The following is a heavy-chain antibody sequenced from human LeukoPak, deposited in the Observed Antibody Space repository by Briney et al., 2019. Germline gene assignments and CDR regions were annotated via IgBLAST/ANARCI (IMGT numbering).Heavy chain of an antibody. D-gene: IGHD3-10*01. CDR3: AKGFVGYGSGSYYIPRIVYGMDV. V-gene: IGHV3-21*01. CDR1: AFSLKDYN. Sequence: GGSLRLSCAASAFSLKDYNMNWVRQAPGKGLEWVSSISYTGTYIYYADSVKGRFTISRDNAKNSLYLQMNSLRAEDTAVYYCAKGFVGYGSGSYYIPRIVYGMDVWGQGTTVTVSS. J-gene: IGHJ6*02. CDR2: ISYTGTYI.